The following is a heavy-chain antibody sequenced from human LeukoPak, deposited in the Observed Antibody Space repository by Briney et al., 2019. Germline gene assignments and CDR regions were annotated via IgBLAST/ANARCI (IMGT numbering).Heavy chain of an antibody. CDR2: INPSGGSP. Sequence: ASVKVSCKASGYRFTSYYMHWVRQAPGQGLEWMGIINPSGGSPSYAQKFQGRVTMTSDTSTSTVYMELSSLRSEDTAVYYCARVNVPYSSGWLFDYWGQGTLVTVSS. J-gene: IGHJ4*02. V-gene: IGHV1-46*01. D-gene: IGHD6-19*01. CDR1: GYRFTSYY. CDR3: ARVNVPYSSGWLFDY.